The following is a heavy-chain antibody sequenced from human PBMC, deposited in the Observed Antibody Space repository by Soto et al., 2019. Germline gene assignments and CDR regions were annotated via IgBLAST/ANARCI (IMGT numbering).Heavy chain of an antibody. CDR1: GFSLSNARMG. J-gene: IGHJ4*02. Sequence: QVALKESGPVLVKPTEILTLTCTVSGFSLSNARMGVSWIRQPPGKALEWLAHIFSNDEKSYSTSLKSRLTISKDTSKSQVVLTMTNMDPVDTATYYCARTTTGTTAVFDYWGQGTLVTVSS. CDR3: ARTTTGTTAVFDY. CDR2: IFSNDEK. V-gene: IGHV2-26*01. D-gene: IGHD1-1*01.